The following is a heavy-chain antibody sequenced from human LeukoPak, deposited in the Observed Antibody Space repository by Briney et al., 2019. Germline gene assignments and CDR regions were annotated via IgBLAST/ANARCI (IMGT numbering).Heavy chain of an antibody. J-gene: IGHJ4*02. V-gene: IGHV3-30*02. CDR3: AREYQLPSFAFDY. Sequence: GGSLRLSCAASGFTFSSYGMHWVRQAPGKGLEWVAFIRYDGSNKYYADSVKGRFTISRDNSKNTLYLQMNSLRAEDTAVYYCAREYQLPSFAFDYWGQGTLVTVSS. CDR1: GFTFSSYG. D-gene: IGHD2-2*01. CDR2: IRYDGSNK.